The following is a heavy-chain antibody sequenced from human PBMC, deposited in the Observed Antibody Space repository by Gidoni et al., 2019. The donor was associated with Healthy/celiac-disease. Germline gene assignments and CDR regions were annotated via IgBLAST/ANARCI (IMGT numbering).Heavy chain of an antibody. CDR2: IKQDGSEK. D-gene: IGHD3-10*01. V-gene: IGHV3-7*01. Sequence: EVQLVDSVGGLFQPGWSLRLSCAASGFTFSTHWMSWVRQAPGKGLEWVANIKQDGSEKYYVDSVKGRFTISRDNAKNSLYLQMNSLRAEDTAVYYCARDPRGYYGSGSQPLGYWGQGTLVTVSS. CDR3: ARDPRGYYGSGSQPLGY. J-gene: IGHJ4*02. CDR1: GFTFSTHW.